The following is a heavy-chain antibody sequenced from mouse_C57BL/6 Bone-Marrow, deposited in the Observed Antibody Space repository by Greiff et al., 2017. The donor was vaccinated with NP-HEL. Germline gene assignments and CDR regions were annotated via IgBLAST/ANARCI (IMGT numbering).Heavy chain of an antibody. D-gene: IGHD2-2*01. Sequence: EVHLVESGEGLVKPGGSLKLSCAASGFTFSSYAMSWVRQTPEKRLEWVAYISSGGDYIYYADTVKGRFTISRDNARNTLYLQMSSLKSEDTAMYYCTRGSWLPPFAYWGQGTLVTVSA. V-gene: IGHV5-9-1*02. CDR1: GFTFSSYA. CDR2: ISSGGDYI. CDR3: TRGSWLPPFAY. J-gene: IGHJ3*01.